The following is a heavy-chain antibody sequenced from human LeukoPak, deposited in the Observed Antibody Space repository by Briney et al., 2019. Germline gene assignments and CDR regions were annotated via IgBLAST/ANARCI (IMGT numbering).Heavy chain of an antibody. CDR3: AKDLSGSSLYYGMDV. J-gene: IGHJ6*02. CDR1: GFTFSSYA. Sequence: GGSLRLSCAASGFTFSSYAMSWVRQAPGKGLEWVSAISGSGGSTYYADSVKGRFTISRDNSKNTLYLQMNSLRAEDTAVYYCAKDLSGSSLYYGMDVWGQGTTVTVSS. D-gene: IGHD1-26*01. V-gene: IGHV3-23*01. CDR2: ISGSGGST.